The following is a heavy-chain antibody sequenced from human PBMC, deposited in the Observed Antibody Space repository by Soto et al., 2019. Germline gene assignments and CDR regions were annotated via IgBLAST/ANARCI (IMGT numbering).Heavy chain of an antibody. CDR2: ISYDDGNVR. Sequence: QEHLVESGGGVVQPGRSLRLSCVASGFPFSEYAMHWVRQAPGKGLEWVAVISYDDGNVRYYADSVQGRFTGSRDNSKNTLLLQMDSLRSEDTAVYYCARDQGGAYFPHDGFDMWGQGTVVTVSS. J-gene: IGHJ3*02. CDR3: ARDQGGAYFPHDGFDM. D-gene: IGHD1-26*01. V-gene: IGHV3-30-3*01. CDR1: GFPFSEYA.